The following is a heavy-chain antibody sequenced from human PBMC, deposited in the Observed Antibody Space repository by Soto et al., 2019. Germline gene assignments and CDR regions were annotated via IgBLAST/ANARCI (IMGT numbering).Heavy chain of an antibody. CDR2: INWNGGST. D-gene: IGHD1-20*01. Sequence: GGSLRLSCAASGFTFDDYGMSWVRQAPGKGLEWVPGINWNGGSTGYADSVKGRFTISRDNAKNSLYLQMNSLRAEDTALYHYARALGPRDNWKGYMDVWGKGTTVTVSS. CDR1: GFTFDDYG. V-gene: IGHV3-20*01. CDR3: ARALGPRDNWKGYMDV. J-gene: IGHJ6*03.